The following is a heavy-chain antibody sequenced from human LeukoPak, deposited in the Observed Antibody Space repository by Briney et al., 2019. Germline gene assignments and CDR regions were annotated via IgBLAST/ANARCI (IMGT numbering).Heavy chain of an antibody. D-gene: IGHD3-10*01. CDR2: IYYSGST. V-gene: IGHV4-39*07. Sequence: SETLSLTCTVSGGSISSSSYYWGWIRQPPGKGLEWIGSIYYSGSTYYNPSLKSRVTISVDTSKNQFSLKLSSVTAADTAVYYCARTHGRFGDQYYFDYWGQGTLVTVSS. CDR1: GGSISSSSYY. CDR3: ARTHGRFGDQYYFDY. J-gene: IGHJ4*02.